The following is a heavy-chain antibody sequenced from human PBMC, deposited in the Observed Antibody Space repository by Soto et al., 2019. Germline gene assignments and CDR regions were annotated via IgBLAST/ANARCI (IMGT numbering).Heavy chain of an antibody. V-gene: IGHV1-69*06. Sequence: QVQLVQSGAEVKKPGSSVKVSCKASGGTFSSYAISWVRQAPGQGLEWMGGIIPIFGTANYAQKCQGRVTITATKSTSTAYMELSSLRSEDTAVYYCERRVYSSSTQPPYHYYDMDVWGQGTTVTVSS. D-gene: IGHD6-6*01. CDR3: ERRVYSSSTQPPYHYYDMDV. CDR1: GGTFSSYA. J-gene: IGHJ6*02. CDR2: IIPIFGTA.